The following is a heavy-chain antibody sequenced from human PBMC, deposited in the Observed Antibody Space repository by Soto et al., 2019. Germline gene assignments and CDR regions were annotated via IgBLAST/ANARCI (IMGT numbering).Heavy chain of an antibody. V-gene: IGHV6-1*01. D-gene: IGHD4-17*01. J-gene: IGHJ4*02. CDR1: WDSVSSNSAA. Sequence: PSQTLSLTCAISWDSVSSNSAAWNWIRQSPSRGLEWLGRTYYRSKWYNDYAVSVKSRITINPDTSKNQFSLQLNSVTPEDTAVYYCARDRGHTVPSHILDPLHDYGDPYFDYWGQGTLVTVSS. CDR3: ARDRGHTVPSHILDPLHDYGDPYFDY. CDR2: TYYRSKWYN.